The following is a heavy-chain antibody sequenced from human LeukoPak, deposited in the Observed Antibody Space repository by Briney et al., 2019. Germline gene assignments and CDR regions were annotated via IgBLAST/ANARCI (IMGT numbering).Heavy chain of an antibody. V-gene: IGHV3-30*18. CDR2: ISYDGSNK. D-gene: IGHD3-22*01. CDR1: GFTFSSYG. Sequence: GGSLRLSCAASGFTFSSYGMHWVRQAPGKGLEWVAVISYDGSNKYYADSVKGRFTISRDNSKNTLYLQMNSLRAEDTAVYYCAKDRDSSDDAFDIWGQGTMVTVSS. CDR3: AKDRDSSDDAFDI. J-gene: IGHJ3*02.